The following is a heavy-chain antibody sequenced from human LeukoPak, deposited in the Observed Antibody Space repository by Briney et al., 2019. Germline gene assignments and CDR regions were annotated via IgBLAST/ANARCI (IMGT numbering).Heavy chain of an antibody. CDR2: INSDGSST. V-gene: IGHV3-74*01. Sequence: GGSLRLSCAASGFTFSTSWMHWVRQAPGKGLVWVSRINSDGSSTGYADSVKGRFTISRDNAENTLYLQMNSLRAEDTAVYYCARNGYDYSSLNWFDPWGQGTLVTVSS. CDR3: ARNGYDYSSLNWFDP. J-gene: IGHJ5*02. D-gene: IGHD5-12*01. CDR1: GFTFSTSW.